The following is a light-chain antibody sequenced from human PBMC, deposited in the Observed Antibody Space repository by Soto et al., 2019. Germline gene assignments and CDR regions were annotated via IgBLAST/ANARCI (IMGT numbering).Light chain of an antibody. CDR2: EVS. Sequence: QSALTQPPSVSGSHGQSVTISCTGTSSDVGSYNRVSWYQQPPGTAPKLMIYEVSNRPSGVPDRFSGSKSGNTASLTISGLQAEDEADYYCSSYTSSSTLGVFGTGTKLTVL. J-gene: IGLJ1*01. V-gene: IGLV2-18*02. CDR3: SSYTSSSTLGV. CDR1: SSDVGSYNR.